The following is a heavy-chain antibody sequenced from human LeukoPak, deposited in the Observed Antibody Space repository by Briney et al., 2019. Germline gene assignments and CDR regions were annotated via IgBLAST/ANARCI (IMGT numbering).Heavy chain of an antibody. Sequence: PPGGSLRLSCAASGFTFSSYSMNWVRQAPGKGLEWVSTVSSSGENTYYADSVKGRFTISRDNSKNTLYLQMNSLRAEDTAVYYCAKGAYYDLWGQGTLVTVSS. V-gene: IGHV3-23*01. CDR3: AKGAYYDL. CDR1: GFTFSSYS. D-gene: IGHD3-22*01. J-gene: IGHJ4*02. CDR2: VSSSGENT.